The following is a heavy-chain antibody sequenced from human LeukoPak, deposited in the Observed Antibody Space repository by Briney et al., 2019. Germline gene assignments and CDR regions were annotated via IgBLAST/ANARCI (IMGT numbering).Heavy chain of an antibody. Sequence: SETLSLTCAVYGGSFSGYYWSWIRQPPGKGLEWIGEINHSGSTNYNPPLKSRVTISVDTSKNQFSLKLSSVTAADTAVYYCARVKDYYYGMDVWGQGTTVTVSS. CDR1: GGSFSGYY. J-gene: IGHJ6*02. CDR3: ARVKDYYYGMDV. V-gene: IGHV4-34*01. CDR2: INHSGST.